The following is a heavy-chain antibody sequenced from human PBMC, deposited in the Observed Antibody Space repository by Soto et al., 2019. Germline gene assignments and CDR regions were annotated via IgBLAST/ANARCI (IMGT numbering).Heavy chain of an antibody. CDR2: ISGYNGKT. V-gene: IGHV1-18*01. CDR3: AREGVVPYHYGGMDV. D-gene: IGHD6-6*01. J-gene: IGHJ6*02. CDR1: GYTFTSYG. Sequence: ASVKVSFKASGYTFTSYGISWVRQAPGQGLEWMGWISGYNGKTNYAQKVQDRVTMTTDTSMSTVYMELRSLRSDYTAVYYCAREGVVPYHYGGMDVWCQGTTVTFSS.